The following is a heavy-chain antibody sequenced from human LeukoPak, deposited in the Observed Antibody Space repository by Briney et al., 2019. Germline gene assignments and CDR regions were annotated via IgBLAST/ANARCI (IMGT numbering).Heavy chain of an antibody. D-gene: IGHD4-17*01. CDR1: GFTLSSYS. CDR3: AADYGYSDY. J-gene: IGHJ4*02. V-gene: IGHV3-21*01. CDR2: ISSSSSYI. Sequence: PGRSLRLSWAASGFTLSSYSMNWVSQAAGEWLEWVSSISSSSSYIYYADSVKGRFTISRDNAKNSLYRQMIRLRAGDKAVYYCAADYGYSDYWGQGTLVTVSS.